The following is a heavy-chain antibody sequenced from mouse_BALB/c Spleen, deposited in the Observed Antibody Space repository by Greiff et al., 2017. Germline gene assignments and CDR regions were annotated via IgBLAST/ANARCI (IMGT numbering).Heavy chain of an antibody. CDR2: INPSNGRT. V-gene: IGHV1S81*02. J-gene: IGHJ2*01. CDR1: GYTFTSYW. D-gene: IGHD2-1*01. Sequence: QVQLQQPGAELVKPGASVKLSCKASGYTFTSYWMHWVKQRPGQGLEWIGEINPSNGRTNYNEKFKSKATLTVDKSSSTAYMQLSSLTSEDSAVYYCARGHYGNYDAMDYWGQGTTLTVSS. CDR3: ARGHYGNYDAMDY.